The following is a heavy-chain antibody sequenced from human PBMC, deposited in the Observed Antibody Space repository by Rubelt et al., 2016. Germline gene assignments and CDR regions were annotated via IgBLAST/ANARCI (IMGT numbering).Heavy chain of an antibody. CDR1: GFTLSDRV. CDR3: AREGYSSGRAPAFDY. Sequence: SCVASGFTLSDRVMHWVRQTPGKRLEWVAGLSIDVNVKHYADSVKGRFGISRDNSKNTLYLQMDSLGVEDTAVYYCAREGYSSGRAPAFDYWGQGTPVTISS. CDR2: LSIDVNVK. V-gene: IGHV3-30*09. D-gene: IGHD6-19*01. J-gene: IGHJ4*02.